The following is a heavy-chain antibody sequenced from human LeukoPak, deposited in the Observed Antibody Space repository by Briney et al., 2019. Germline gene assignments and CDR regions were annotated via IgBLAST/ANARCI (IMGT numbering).Heavy chain of an antibody. V-gene: IGHV3-30-3*01. CDR3: ARGADRHFDY. J-gene: IGHJ4*02. CDR1: GFTFSSYA. Sequence: GGSLRLSCAASGFTFSSYAMHWVRQAPGKGLEWVAVISYDGSNKYYADSVKGRFTISRDNSKNTLYLQMNSLRAEDTAVYYCARGADRHFDYWGQGTLVTVSS. D-gene: IGHD1-26*01. CDR2: ISYDGSNK.